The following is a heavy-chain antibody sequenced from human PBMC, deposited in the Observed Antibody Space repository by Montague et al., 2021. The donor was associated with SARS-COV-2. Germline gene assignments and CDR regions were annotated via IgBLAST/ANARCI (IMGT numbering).Heavy chain of an antibody. V-gene: IGHV4-59*08. D-gene: IGHD3-10*01. J-gene: IGHJ4*02. CDR1: GGSISSYS. CDR3: SRHFSWFGDSHEGYFDY. CDR2: VYYSGSA. Sequence: SETLSLTCTVSGGSISSYSFYWIWHRPPPGLGRIGYVYYSGSANYYSSLSIRVPISVSTSKNQFSLKLSSVAAADTAVYYCSRHFSWFGDSHEGYFDYWGQGTLVTVSS.